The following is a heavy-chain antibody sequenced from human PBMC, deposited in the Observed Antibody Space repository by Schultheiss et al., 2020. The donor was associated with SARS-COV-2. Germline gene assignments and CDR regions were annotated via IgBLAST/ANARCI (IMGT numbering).Heavy chain of an antibody. D-gene: IGHD2-15*01. CDR3: ARSPPKSYCSGGSCSYYYYYYGMDV. CDR1: GGSISSGSYY. J-gene: IGHJ6*02. Sequence: SQTLSLTCTVSGGSISSGSYYSSWIRQPPGKGLEWIGSIYHSGSTNYNPSLKSRVTISVDTTKNQFSLKLSSVTAADTAVYYCARSPPKSYCSGGSCSYYYYYYGMDVWGQGTTVTVSS. CDR2: IYHSGST. V-gene: IGHV4-61*01.